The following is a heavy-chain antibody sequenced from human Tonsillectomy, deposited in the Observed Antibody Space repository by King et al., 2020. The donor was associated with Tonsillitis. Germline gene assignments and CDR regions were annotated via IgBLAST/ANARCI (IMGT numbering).Heavy chain of an antibody. V-gene: IGHV3-15*07. CDR1: GFTFSNAW. CDR2: IIYTKDGGLI. D-gene: IGHD4-17*01. J-gene: IGHJ4*02. CDR3: TTEGDYGYYFDY. Sequence: VQLVESGGGLVKPGGSLRLSCAASGFTFSNAWIDWVCLDPGKGLDWVGRIIYTKDGGLIDNSGPVKGRFTISRDDSKNTLYLQMNSLKTEDTAVYYCTTEGDYGYYFDYWGQGTLVTVSS.